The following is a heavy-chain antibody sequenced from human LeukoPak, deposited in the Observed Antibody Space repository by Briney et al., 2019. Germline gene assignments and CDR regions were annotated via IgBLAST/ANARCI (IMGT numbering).Heavy chain of an antibody. D-gene: IGHD5-24*01. CDR1: GYTFTGYY. V-gene: IGHV1-2*02. CDR2: INPNSGGT. J-gene: IGHJ6*02. Sequence: ASVKVSCKASGYTFTGYYMHWVRQAPGQGLEWMGWINPNSGGTDYAQNFQGRVTMTRDTSISTAYKELSRLRSDDTAVYYCARPREDYYSLDVWGQGTTVTVSS. CDR3: ARPREDYYSLDV.